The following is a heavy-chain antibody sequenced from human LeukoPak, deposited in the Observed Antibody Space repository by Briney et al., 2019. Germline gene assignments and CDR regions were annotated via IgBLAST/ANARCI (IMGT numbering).Heavy chain of an antibody. CDR1: GFTSSNYA. V-gene: IGHV3-23*01. CDR3: ARGRGEQQLVLSGAFDI. CDR2: ISGSGDST. D-gene: IGHD6-13*01. J-gene: IGHJ3*02. Sequence: PGGSLRLSCAASGFTSSNYAMSWVRQAPGKGLEWVSAISGSGDSTSYADSVKGRFTISRDNSKNTLYLQMNSLRAEDTALFYFARGRGEQQLVLSGAFDIWGHGTMVTVSS.